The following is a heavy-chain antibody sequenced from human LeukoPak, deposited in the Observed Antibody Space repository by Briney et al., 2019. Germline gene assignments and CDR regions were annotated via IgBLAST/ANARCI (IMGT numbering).Heavy chain of an antibody. CDR1: GLTFSTYS. J-gene: IGHJ4*02. Sequence: GGSLRLPCAASGLTFSTYSMNWVRQAPGKGLEWVSSIGGSSTSIYYAGSVKGRFTISRDNAKNSLYLQMNSLRVEGTAVYYCAREEGKQQMEAFDYWGQGTLVTVSS. V-gene: IGHV3-21*01. CDR2: IGGSSTSI. D-gene: IGHD6-13*01. CDR3: AREEGKQQMEAFDY.